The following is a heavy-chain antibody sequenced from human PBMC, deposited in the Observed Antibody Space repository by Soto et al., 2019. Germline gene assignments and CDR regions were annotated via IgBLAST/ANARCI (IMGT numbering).Heavy chain of an antibody. D-gene: IGHD3-22*01. CDR2: ISYDGSNK. CDR1: GFTFSSYA. J-gene: IGHJ4*02. CDR3: ARDRYDSSGYPDY. V-gene: IGHV3-30-3*01. Sequence: QVQLVESGGGVVQPGRSLRLSCAASGFTFSSYAMHWVRQAPGKGLEWVAVISYDGSNKYYADSVKGRFTISRDKSKNTRYLQMNSLRAEDTAVYYCARDRYDSSGYPDYWGQGTLVTVSS.